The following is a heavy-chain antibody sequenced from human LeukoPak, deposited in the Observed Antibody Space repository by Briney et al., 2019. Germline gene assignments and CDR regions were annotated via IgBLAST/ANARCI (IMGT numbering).Heavy chain of an antibody. J-gene: IGHJ3*02. CDR1: GFTVSNNY. CDR3: ARGARYSYGRKVHYAFDI. CDR2: IFRDDSP. V-gene: IGHV3-53*01. D-gene: IGHD5-18*01. Sequence: PGGSLRLSCAASGFTVSNNYMMWVRQAPGKGLEWVSAIFRDDSPYYADSVKGRFTISRENAKNSLYLQMNSLRAGDTAVYYCARGARYSYGRKVHYAFDIWGQGTMVTVSS.